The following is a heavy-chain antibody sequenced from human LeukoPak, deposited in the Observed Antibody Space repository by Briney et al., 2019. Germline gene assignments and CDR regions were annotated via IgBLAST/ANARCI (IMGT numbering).Heavy chain of an antibody. CDR1: GFTFSSYA. CDR3: ARASMEDIAVVVAATLDY. V-gene: IGHV3-30-3*01. D-gene: IGHD2-15*01. CDR2: ISYDGSNK. Sequence: GRSLRLSCAASGFTFSSYAMHWVRQAPGKGLEWVAVISYDGSNKYYADSVKGRFTISRDNSKNTLYLQMNSLRAEDTAVYYCARASMEDIAVVVAATLDYWGQGTLVTVSS. J-gene: IGHJ4*02.